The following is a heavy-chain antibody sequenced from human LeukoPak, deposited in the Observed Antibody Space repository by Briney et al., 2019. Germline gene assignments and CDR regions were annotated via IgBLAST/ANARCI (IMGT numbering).Heavy chain of an antibody. J-gene: IGHJ4*02. V-gene: IGHV1-46*01. Sequence: ASVKVSCKASGYTFTSHYIHWVRQAPGQGLEWLGLINPSVGSTAYAQKFQGRVTLTRDTSTATVYMELNSLKFEDTAVYYCAGSLGYCTSNVCYLKYWGQGTLVTVSS. CDR3: AGSLGYCTSNVCYLKY. D-gene: IGHD2-8*01. CDR2: INPSVGST. CDR1: GYTFTSHY.